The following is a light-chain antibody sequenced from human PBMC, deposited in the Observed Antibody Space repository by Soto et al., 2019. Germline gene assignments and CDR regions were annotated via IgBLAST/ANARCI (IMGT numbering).Light chain of an antibody. CDR2: QTS. J-gene: IGKJ2*01. Sequence: EIVLTQSPATLSSFPGDRVTLSCRASQYINTRLAWYQHRPGQAPRLLIYQTSLRAAGIPARFSASGSGTEFTLTISRLEPEDFAVYYCQQYGSSPYTFGLGTKVDIK. V-gene: IGKV3-20*01. CDR3: QQYGSSPYT. CDR1: QYINTR.